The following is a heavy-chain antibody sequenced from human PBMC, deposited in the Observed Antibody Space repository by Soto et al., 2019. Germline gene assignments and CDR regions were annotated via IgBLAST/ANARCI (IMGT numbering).Heavy chain of an antibody. V-gene: IGHV3-30-3*01. Sequence: GGSLRLSCAASGFTFSSYAMHWVRQAPGKGLEWVAVISYDGSNKYYADSVKGRFTISRDNSKNTLYLQMNSLRAEDTAVYYCARDQTIFGVARTTRNYGMDVWAQGTTVTVSS. CDR2: ISYDGSNK. CDR1: GFTFSSYA. D-gene: IGHD3-3*01. CDR3: ARDQTIFGVARTTRNYGMDV. J-gene: IGHJ6*02.